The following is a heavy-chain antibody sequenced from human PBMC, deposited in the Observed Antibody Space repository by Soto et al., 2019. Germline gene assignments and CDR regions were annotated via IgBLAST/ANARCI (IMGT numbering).Heavy chain of an antibody. CDR2: ISYDGSNK. V-gene: IGHV3-30*18. J-gene: IGHJ4*02. CDR3: AKDEVHSSSSLALDY. Sequence: GGSLRLSCAASGFTFSSYGMHWVRQAPGKGLEWVAVISYDGSNKYYADSVKGRFTISRDNSKNTLYLQMNSLRAEDTAVYYCAKDEVHSSSSLALDYWGQGTLVTVSS. CDR1: GFTFSSYG. D-gene: IGHD6-6*01.